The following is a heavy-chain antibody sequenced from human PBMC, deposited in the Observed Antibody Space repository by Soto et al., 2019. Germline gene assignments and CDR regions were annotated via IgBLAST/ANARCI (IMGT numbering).Heavy chain of an antibody. D-gene: IGHD4-17*01. CDR3: ARLPDDFGDYASGNWFDP. Sequence: PSETLSLTCTVSGVSISDRSCYWGWIRQPPGKGLEWIASIYYNGNTYYNPSLKGRVTISVDPSKNQFSLKLTSVTAADTAVYYCARLPDDFGDYASGNWFDPWGQGTLVTAPQ. CDR2: IYYNGNT. J-gene: IGHJ5*02. V-gene: IGHV4-39*01. CDR1: GVSISDRSCY.